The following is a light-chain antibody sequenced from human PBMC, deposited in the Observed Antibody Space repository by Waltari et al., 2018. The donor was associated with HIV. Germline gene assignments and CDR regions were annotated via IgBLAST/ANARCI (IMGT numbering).Light chain of an antibody. CDR1: QSISSY. J-gene: IGKJ5*01. V-gene: IGKV1-39*01. Sequence: DIQMTQSPSSLSASVGVRVTITCRSSQSISSYLNWYQQKPGNAPKLLIYASSSLQSGVPSRFRGSGSGTDFTLTISSLQPEDFATYYCQQSYSIPPITFGQGTRLEIK. CDR2: ASS. CDR3: QQSYSIPPIT.